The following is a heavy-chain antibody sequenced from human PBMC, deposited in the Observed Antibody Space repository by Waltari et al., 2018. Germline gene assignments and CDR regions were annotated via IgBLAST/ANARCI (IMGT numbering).Heavy chain of an antibody. J-gene: IGHJ4*02. V-gene: IGHV3-33*01. D-gene: IGHD1-26*01. CDR1: GFTFSSYG. CDR2: IWYDGSNK. CDR3: ASESSHHPLPVGYFDY. Sequence: QVQLVESGGGVVQPGRSLRLSCAASGFTFSSYGMHWVRQAPGKGLEWVAVIWYDGSNKDYADCVKGRFTIARDKSKNTLYLQMNSLRAEDTAVYYCASESSHHPLPVGYFDYWGQGTLVTVSS.